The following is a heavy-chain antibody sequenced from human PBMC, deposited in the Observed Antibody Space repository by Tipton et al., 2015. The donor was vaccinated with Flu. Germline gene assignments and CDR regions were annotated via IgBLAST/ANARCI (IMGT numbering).Heavy chain of an antibody. D-gene: IGHD1-26*01. CDR3: ARAGIVGAKCAFDI. CDR2: ISSSGSTI. CDR1: GFTFSDYY. V-gene: IGHV3-11*01. J-gene: IGHJ3*02. Sequence: SLRLSCAASGFTFSDYYMSWIRQAPGKGLERVSYISSSGSTIYYADSVKGRFTISRDNSKNTLYLQMNSLRAEDTAVYYCARAGIVGAKCAFDIWGQGTMVTVSS.